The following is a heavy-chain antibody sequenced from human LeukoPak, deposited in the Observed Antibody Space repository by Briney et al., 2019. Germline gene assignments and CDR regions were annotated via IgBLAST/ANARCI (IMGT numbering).Heavy chain of an antibody. D-gene: IGHD6-13*01. Sequence: SETLSLTCAVYGGSFCGYYWSWIRQPPGKGLEWIGEINHSGSTNYNPSLKSRVTISVDTSKNQFSLKLSSVTAADTAVYYCARVNAAAARTRTTKYYGMDVWGKGTTVTVSS. CDR3: ARVNAAAARTRTTKYYGMDV. V-gene: IGHV4-34*01. J-gene: IGHJ6*04. CDR1: GGSFCGYY. CDR2: INHSGST.